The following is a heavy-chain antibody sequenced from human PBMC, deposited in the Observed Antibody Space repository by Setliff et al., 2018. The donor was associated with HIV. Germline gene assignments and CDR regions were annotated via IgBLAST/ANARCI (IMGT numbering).Heavy chain of an antibody. V-gene: IGHV3-11*05. CDR2: ISSSGSYT. D-gene: IGHD1-26*01. CDR3: VREWVADP. J-gene: IGHJ5*02. CDR1: GFTFSDHY. Sequence: GGSLRLSCAASGFTFSDHYMTWIRQAPGKGLEWVSYISSSGSYTNYADSVKGRFTISRDNAKNSLYLQMSSLRADDTAVYYCVREWVADPWGQGTLVTVSS.